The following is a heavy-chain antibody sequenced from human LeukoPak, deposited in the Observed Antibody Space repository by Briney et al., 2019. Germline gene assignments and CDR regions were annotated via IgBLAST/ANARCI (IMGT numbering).Heavy chain of an antibody. V-gene: IGHV3-33*06. CDR3: AKGSGYDPLDY. CDR2: IWYDGSNK. Sequence: GGSLRLSCAASGFTFSTYDIHWVRQAPGKGLEWVAVIWYDGSNKYYADSVKGRFTISRDNSENTLYLQMNSLRAEDTAVYYCAKGSGYDPLDYWGQGALVTVSS. CDR1: GFTFSTYD. D-gene: IGHD5-12*01. J-gene: IGHJ4*02.